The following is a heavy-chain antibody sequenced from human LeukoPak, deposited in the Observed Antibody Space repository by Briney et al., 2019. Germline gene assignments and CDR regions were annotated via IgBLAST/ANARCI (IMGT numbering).Heavy chain of an antibody. CDR1: GFTFSSYS. CDR3: ARSPTGGHSSYYFDY. V-gene: IGHV3-33*08. Sequence: GGSLRLSCAASGFTFSSYSMNWVRQVPGKGLEWVAVIFYDGSNYNYADSVKGRFTISRDNSKNTLNLQMNSLRAEDSAVYYCARSPTGGHSSYYFDYWGQGALVTVSS. J-gene: IGHJ4*02. D-gene: IGHD2-8*02. CDR2: IFYDGSNY.